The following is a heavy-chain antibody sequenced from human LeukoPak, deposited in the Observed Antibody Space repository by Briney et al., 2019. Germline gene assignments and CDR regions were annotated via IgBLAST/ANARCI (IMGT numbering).Heavy chain of an antibody. CDR3: AKDPSCCMYYFDY. V-gene: IGHV3-30*18. CDR2: ISYDGSNK. J-gene: IGHJ4*02. D-gene: IGHD2-2*01. Sequence: GRSLRLSCAASGFTFSSYGMHWVRQAPGKGLEWVAVISYDGSNKYYADSVKGRFTISRDNSKNTLYLQMNSLRAEDTAVYYCAKDPSCCMYYFDYWGQGTLVTVSS. CDR1: GFTFSSYG.